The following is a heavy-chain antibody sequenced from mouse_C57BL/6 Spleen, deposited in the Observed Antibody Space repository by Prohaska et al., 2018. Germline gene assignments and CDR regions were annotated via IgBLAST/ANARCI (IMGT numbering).Heavy chain of an antibody. J-gene: IGHJ4*01. CDR3: ARSNWDYAMDY. CDR1: GYTFTTYG. Sequence: QIQLVQSGPELKKPGETVKISCKASGYTFTTYGMSWVKQAPGKGLKWMGWINTYSGVPTYADDFKGRFAFSLETSASTAYLQINNLKNEDTATYFCARSNWDYAMDYWGQGTSVTVSS. V-gene: IGHV9-3*01. CDR2: INTYSGVP. D-gene: IGHD4-1*01.